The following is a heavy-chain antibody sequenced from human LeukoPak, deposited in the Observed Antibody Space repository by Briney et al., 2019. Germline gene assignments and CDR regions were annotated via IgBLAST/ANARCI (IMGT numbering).Heavy chain of an antibody. Sequence: PSETLSLTCTVSGGSISSSSYFWGGSSYYWGWIRQPPGKGLEWIGSIYHSGSTYYNPSLKSRVTISVDTSKNQFSLKLSSVTAADTAVYYCARDPRGYSGYDEIDYWGQGTLVTVSS. CDR3: ARDPRGYSGYDEIDY. CDR2: IYHSGST. V-gene: IGHV4-39*07. D-gene: IGHD5-12*01. CDR1: GGSISSSSYFWGGSSYY. J-gene: IGHJ4*02.